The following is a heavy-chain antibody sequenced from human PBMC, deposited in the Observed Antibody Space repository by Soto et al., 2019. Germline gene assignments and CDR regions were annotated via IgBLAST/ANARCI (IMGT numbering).Heavy chain of an antibody. J-gene: IGHJ4*02. V-gene: IGHV3-48*03. D-gene: IGHD3-10*01. CDR1: GFTFSRFE. Sequence: GGSLRLSCAASGFTFSRFELHWVRQAPGKGLEWISYISSSGSTAYYASSVEGRFTISRDNTNNSVYLQMDSLRAEDTALYYCTRAAWFPYLSFYWGQGALVTVSS. CDR3: TRAAWFPYLSFY. CDR2: ISSSGSTA.